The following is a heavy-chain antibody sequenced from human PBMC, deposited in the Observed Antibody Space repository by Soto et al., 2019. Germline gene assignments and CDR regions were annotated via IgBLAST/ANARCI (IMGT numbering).Heavy chain of an antibody. V-gene: IGHV3-73*01. D-gene: IGHD1-7*01. CDR1: GFAFSGST. CDR2: IRSKANSYAT. CDR3: FRENYLSHHGMEV. J-gene: IGHJ6*01. Sequence: LRLSFAGSGFAFSGSTIHWVRQASGKGLEWVGRIRSKANSYATAYAAAVKGRFIISRDDSETTAYLQMNSLKIEDTAVYYCFRENYLSHHGMEVLRQGTTVIVSS.